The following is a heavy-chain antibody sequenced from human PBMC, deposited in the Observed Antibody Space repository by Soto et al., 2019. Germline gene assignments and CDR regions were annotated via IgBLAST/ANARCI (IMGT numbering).Heavy chain of an antibody. CDR1: GYTFTSYD. V-gene: IGHV1-8*01. CDR2: MNPNSGNT. CDR3: ARGPLVTTDFDY. J-gene: IGHJ4*01. Sequence: QVQLVQSGAEVKKPGASVKVSCKASGYTFTSYDINWVRQATGQGLEWMGWMNPNSGNTGYAQKFQGRITMTSNTSIGTAYMELSSLRSEDTVVYYCARGPLVTTDFDYWGQGTLVTVSS. D-gene: IGHD4-4*01.